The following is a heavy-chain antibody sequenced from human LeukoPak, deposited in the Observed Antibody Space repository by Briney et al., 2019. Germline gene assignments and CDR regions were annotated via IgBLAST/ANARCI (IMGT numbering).Heavy chain of an antibody. D-gene: IGHD3-16*01. CDR3: ARERDYPAAFDY. Sequence: SETLSLTCAVYGGSFSGYFWSWIRQPPGKGLEWIGEINHGGSANYNPSLKSRVTISVDTSKNQFSLKLSSVTAADTAVYYCARERDYPAAFDYWGQGTLVTVSS. CDR1: GGSFSGYF. CDR2: INHGGSA. V-gene: IGHV4-34*01. J-gene: IGHJ4*02.